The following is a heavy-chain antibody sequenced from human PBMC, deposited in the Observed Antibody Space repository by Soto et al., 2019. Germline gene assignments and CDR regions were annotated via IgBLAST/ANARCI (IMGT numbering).Heavy chain of an antibody. V-gene: IGHV1-24*01. CDR3: AAWYYYAPGAPPEYPNPWFDP. D-gene: IGHD3-10*01. CDR2: FDPEDGET. J-gene: IGHJ5*02. Sequence: ASVKVSCKVSGYTLTELSMHWVRQAPGKGLEWMGGFDPEDGETIYAQKFQGRVTMTEDTSTDTAYMELSSLRSEDTAVYYCAAWYYYAPGAPPEYPNPWFDPWGQGTLVTVSS. CDR1: GYTLTELS.